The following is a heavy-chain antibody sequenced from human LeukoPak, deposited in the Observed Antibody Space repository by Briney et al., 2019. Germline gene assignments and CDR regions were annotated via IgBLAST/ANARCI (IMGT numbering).Heavy chain of an antibody. CDR3: ATGRYYDSSGYYYFDY. V-gene: IGHV1-24*01. CDR2: FDPEDGET. CDR1: GYTLTELS. Sequence: ASVKVSCKVSGYTLTELSMHWVRQAPGNGLEWMGGFDPEDGETIYAQKFQGRVTMTEDTSTDTAYMELSSLRSEDTAVYYCATGRYYDSSGYYYFDYWGQGTLVTVSS. D-gene: IGHD3-22*01. J-gene: IGHJ4*02.